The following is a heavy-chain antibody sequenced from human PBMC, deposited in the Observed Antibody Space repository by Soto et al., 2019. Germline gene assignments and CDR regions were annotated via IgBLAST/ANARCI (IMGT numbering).Heavy chain of an antibody. Sequence: PSETLSLTCAVYGGSFSGYYWSWIRQPPGKGLEWIGEINHSGSTNYNPSLKSRVTISVDTSKNQFSLKLSSVTAADTAVYYCARATMVRGVIHNYHYYYGMDVWGQATTVTVSS. V-gene: IGHV4-34*01. CDR3: ARATMVRGVIHNYHYYYGMDV. CDR1: GGSFSGYY. CDR2: INHSGST. J-gene: IGHJ6*02. D-gene: IGHD3-10*01.